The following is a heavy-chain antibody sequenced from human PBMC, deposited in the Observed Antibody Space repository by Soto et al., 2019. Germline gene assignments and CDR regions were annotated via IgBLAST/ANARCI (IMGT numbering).Heavy chain of an antibody. CDR3: AREKYYYYYMDV. J-gene: IGHJ6*03. CDR1: GGTFSSYT. CDR2: IIPILGIA. Sequence: QVQLVQSGAEVKKPESSVKVSCKASGGTFSSYTISWVRQAPGQGLEWMGRIIPILGIANYAQKFQGIVTITADKSTSTAYMELSSLRSEDTAVYYCAREKYYYYYMDVWGKGTTVTVSS. V-gene: IGHV1-69*02.